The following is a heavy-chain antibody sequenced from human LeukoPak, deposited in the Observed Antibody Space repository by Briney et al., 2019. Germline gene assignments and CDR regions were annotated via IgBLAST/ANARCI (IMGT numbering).Heavy chain of an antibody. J-gene: IGHJ4*02. Sequence: GGSLRLSCAASGFTFSSYAMSWVRQAPGKGLEWVSAISGSGGSTYYADSVKGRFTISRDNSKNTLYLQMNSLRAEDTAVYYCARDLGDYVWGSYRTRRVYYFDYWGQGTLVTVSS. D-gene: IGHD3-16*02. V-gene: IGHV3-23*01. CDR2: ISGSGGST. CDR1: GFTFSSYA. CDR3: ARDLGDYVWGSYRTRRVYYFDY.